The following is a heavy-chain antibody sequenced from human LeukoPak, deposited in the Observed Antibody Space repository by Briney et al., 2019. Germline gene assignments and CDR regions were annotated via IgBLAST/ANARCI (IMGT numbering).Heavy chain of an antibody. V-gene: IGHV3-21*01. CDR1: GFTFSRDS. D-gene: IGHD2-15*01. CDR3: ARDRIVIVAATFDP. CDR2: ITGSASHI. J-gene: IGHJ5*02. Sequence: AGGALRLSCAASGFTFSRDSMYWGRQAPGKGLELVSSITGSASHIYYADSVKGRFTISRDNANHSLFLQLNSLRAEDSAVYYCARDRIVIVAATFDPWRLGTLVPVSS.